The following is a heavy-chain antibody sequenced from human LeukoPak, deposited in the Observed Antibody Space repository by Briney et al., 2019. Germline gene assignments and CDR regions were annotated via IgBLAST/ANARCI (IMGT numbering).Heavy chain of an antibody. CDR3: ARERRYCSSTSCYRYYYYYMDV. J-gene: IGHJ6*03. V-gene: IGHV4-4*07. D-gene: IGHD2-2*02. CDR1: GGSISSYY. CDR2: IYTSGST. Sequence: SETLSLTCTVSGGSISSYYWSWIRQRAGKGLEWIGRIYTSGSTNYNPSLKSRVTMSVDTSKNQFSLKLSSVTAADTAVYYCARERRYCSSTSCYRYYYYYMDVWGKGTTVTVSS.